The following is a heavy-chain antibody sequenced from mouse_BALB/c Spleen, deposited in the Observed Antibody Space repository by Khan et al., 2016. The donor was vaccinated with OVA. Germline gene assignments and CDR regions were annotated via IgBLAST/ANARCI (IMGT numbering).Heavy chain of an antibody. J-gene: IGHJ3*01. V-gene: IGHV14-3*02. CDR2: IDPANGDT. D-gene: IGHD1-1*02. CDR1: DFNIKDTY. CDR3: ATLDGSPFTY. Sequence: EVQLQQSGAELVKPGASVKLSCTASDFNIKDTYIHWVKERPEQGPEWIGRIDPANGDTKYDPKFQGKATITEDTSSNTAYLQIISLTSEDTAVYYCATLDGSPFTYWGQGTLVTVSA.